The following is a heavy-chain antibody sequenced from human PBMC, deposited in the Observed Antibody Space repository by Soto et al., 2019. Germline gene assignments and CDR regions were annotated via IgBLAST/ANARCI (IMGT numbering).Heavy chain of an antibody. J-gene: IGHJ4*02. CDR1: GGSISSGGYS. V-gene: IGHV4-30-2*01. CDR2: IYHSGST. Sequence: PSETLSLTCAVSGGSISSGGYSWSWIRQPPGKGLEWIGYIYHSGSTYYNPSLKSRVTISVDRSKNQFSLKLSSVTAADTAVYYCARATYDILTGSPFDYWGQGTLVTVSS. CDR3: ARATYDILTGSPFDY. D-gene: IGHD3-9*01.